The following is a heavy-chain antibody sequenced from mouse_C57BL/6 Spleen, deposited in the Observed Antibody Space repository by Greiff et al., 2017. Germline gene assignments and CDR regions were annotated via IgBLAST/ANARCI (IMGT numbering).Heavy chain of an antibody. CDR3: AKGNYFDY. CDR1: GYTFTSYW. D-gene: IGHD3-3*01. CDR2: IEPSDSYT. V-gene: IGHV1-59*01. Sequence: QVQLQQPGAELVRPGTSVKLSCKASGYTFTSYWMHWVKQRPGQGLEWIGVIEPSDSYTNYNQKFKDKATLTVDTSSSTAYMQLSSLTSEDSAVYYCAKGNYFDYWGQGTTLTVSS. J-gene: IGHJ2*01.